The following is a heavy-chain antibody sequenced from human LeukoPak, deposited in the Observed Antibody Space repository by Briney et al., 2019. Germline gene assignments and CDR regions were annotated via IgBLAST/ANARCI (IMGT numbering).Heavy chain of an antibody. V-gene: IGHV1-69*13. J-gene: IGHJ4*02. CDR3: ARVGTTTGYYFDY. CDR2: IIPIFGTA. Sequence: SVKVSCKASGGTFSSYAISWVRQAPGQGLEWMGGIIPIFGTANYAQKCQGRVTITADESTSTAYMELSSLRSEDTAVYYCARVGTTTGYYFDYWGQGTLVTGSS. CDR1: GGTFSSYA. D-gene: IGHD1-7*01.